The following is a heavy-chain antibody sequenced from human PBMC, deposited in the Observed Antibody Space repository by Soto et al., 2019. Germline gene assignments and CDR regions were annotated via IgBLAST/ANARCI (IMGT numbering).Heavy chain of an antibody. J-gene: IGHJ6*02. CDR2: IKQDGSEK. CDR1: RFTFSNYW. D-gene: IGHD2-2*02. Sequence: EVHLVESGGGLVQPGGSLRLSCAASRFTFSNYWMSWVRQAPGKRLEWVANIKQDGSEKYYVDSVKGRFTISRDNAKNSLDVQMNSPRAEDTAVYYCARADPLFYIYYYYYGMDVWGQGTTVTVSS. V-gene: IGHV3-7*03. CDR3: ARADPLFYIYYYYYGMDV.